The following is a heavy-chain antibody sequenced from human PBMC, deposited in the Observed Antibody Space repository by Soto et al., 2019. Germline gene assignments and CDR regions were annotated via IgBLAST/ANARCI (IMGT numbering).Heavy chain of an antibody. J-gene: IGHJ4*02. CDR2: ISYDGSNQ. V-gene: IGHV3-30*18. CDR1: GFAFSTSD. D-gene: IGHD4-17*01. CDR3: AKNLGDPGVV. Sequence: QVRLVESGGGVVLPGRPLRLSCAASGFAFSTSDIHWVRQAPGKGLEWVALISYDGSNQYYADSVKGRFTISRDNSKSTLYLQMNSLTTEDTAFYYCAKNLGDPGVVWGRGSLVTVAS.